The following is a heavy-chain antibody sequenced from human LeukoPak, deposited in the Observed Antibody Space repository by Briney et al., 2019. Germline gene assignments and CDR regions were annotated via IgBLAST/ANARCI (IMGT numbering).Heavy chain of an antibody. Sequence: ASVKVSCKASGYTFTGYYMHWVRQAPGQGLEWMGWISAYNGNTNYAQKLQGRVTMTTDTSTSTAYMELRSLRSDDTAVYYCGRGVAGAFDIWGQGTMVTVSS. J-gene: IGHJ3*02. CDR3: GRGVAGAFDI. CDR1: GYTFTGYY. D-gene: IGHD6-19*01. CDR2: ISAYNGNT. V-gene: IGHV1-18*04.